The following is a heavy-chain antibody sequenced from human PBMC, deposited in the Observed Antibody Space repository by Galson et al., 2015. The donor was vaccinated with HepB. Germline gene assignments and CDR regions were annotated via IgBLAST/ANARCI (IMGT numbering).Heavy chain of an antibody. V-gene: IGHV3-30-3*01. D-gene: IGHD6-13*01. CDR3: ARDDSSSWYSMNYYGMDV. Sequence: SLRLSCAASGFTFSSYAMHWVRQAPGKGLEWVAVISYDGSNKYYADSVKGRFTISRDNSKNTLYLQMNSLRAEDTAVYYCARDDSSSWYSMNYYGMDVWGQGTTVTVSS. CDR1: GFTFSSYA. CDR2: ISYDGSNK. J-gene: IGHJ6*02.